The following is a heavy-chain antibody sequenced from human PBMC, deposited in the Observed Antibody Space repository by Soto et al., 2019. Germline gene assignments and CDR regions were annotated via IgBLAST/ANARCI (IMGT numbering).Heavy chain of an antibody. CDR2: IYYSGST. V-gene: IGHV4-39*01. CDR3: ARRERAAGTDWWFDP. CDR1: GGSISSSSFH. Sequence: SETLSLTCTVSGGSISSSSFHWGWIRQPPGKGLEWIGSIYYSGSTYYSPSLKSRVTMSVDTSKNQFSLKLSSVTAGDTAVYYCARRERAAGTDWWFDPWGQGSLVT. J-gene: IGHJ5*02. D-gene: IGHD6-13*01.